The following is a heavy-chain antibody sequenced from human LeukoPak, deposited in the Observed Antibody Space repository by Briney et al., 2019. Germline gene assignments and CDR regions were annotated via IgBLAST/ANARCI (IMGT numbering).Heavy chain of an antibody. V-gene: IGHV4-34*01. J-gene: IGHJ5*02. CDR2: ISQGEINHSGST. CDR1: GGSFSGYY. CDR3: ARAPMRSWFDP. Sequence: SETLSLTCAVYGGSFSGYYWSWIRQPPGKGLEWIGEISQGEINHSGSTKYNPSLKSRVTISLDTSKKQFSLKLSSVIAADTAVYYCARAPMRSWFDPWGQGTLVTVSS.